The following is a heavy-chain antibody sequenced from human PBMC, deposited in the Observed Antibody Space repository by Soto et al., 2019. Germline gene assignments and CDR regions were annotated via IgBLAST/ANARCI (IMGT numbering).Heavy chain of an antibody. CDR1: GGSFSGYY. Sequence: SETLSLTCAVYGGSFSGYYWSWIRQPPGKGLEWIGEINHSGSTNYNPSLKSRVTISVDTSKNQFSLKLSSVTAADTAVYYCARGRRFWSGYQRGVVDWFDPWGQGTLVTVSS. CDR2: INHSGST. J-gene: IGHJ5*02. V-gene: IGHV4-34*01. CDR3: ARGRRFWSGYQRGVVDWFDP. D-gene: IGHD3-3*01.